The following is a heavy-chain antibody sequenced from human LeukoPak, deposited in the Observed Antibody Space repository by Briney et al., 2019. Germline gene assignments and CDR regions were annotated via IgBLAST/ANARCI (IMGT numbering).Heavy chain of an antibody. CDR1: GGSIRSGSYY. J-gene: IGHJ3*02. CDR2: IYTSGST. D-gene: IGHD6-6*01. Sequence: PSETLSLTCTVSGGSIRSGSYYWSWIRQPAGKGLEWIGRIYTSGSTNYNPSLKSRVTISVDTSKNQFSLKLSSVTAADTAVYYCARADKLLSSSYAFDIWGQGTMVTVSS. V-gene: IGHV4-61*02. CDR3: ARADKLLSSSYAFDI.